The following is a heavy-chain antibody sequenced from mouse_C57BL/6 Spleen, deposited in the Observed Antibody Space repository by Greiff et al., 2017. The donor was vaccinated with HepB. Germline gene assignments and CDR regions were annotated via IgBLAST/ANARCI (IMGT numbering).Heavy chain of an antibody. D-gene: IGHD1-1*01. Sequence: QVQLQQPGAELVRPGSSVKLSCKASGYTFTSYWMHWVKQRPIQGLEWIGNIDPSDSETHYNQKFKDKATLTVDKSSSTAYMQLSSLTSEDSAVYYCARGFYYYGSSYPNYYAMDYWGQGTSVTVSS. CDR2: IDPSDSET. V-gene: IGHV1-52*01. J-gene: IGHJ4*01. CDR3: ARGFYYYGSSYPNYYAMDY. CDR1: GYTFTSYW.